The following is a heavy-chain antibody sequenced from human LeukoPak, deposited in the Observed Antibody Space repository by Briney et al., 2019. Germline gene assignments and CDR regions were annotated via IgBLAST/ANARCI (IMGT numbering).Heavy chain of an antibody. D-gene: IGHD1-7*01. V-gene: IGHV3-66*02. CDR1: GFTVSSNY. J-gene: IGHJ5*02. CDR2: IYSGGST. CDR3: ARDGNWNYGGVGFDP. Sequence: GGSLRLSCAASGFTVSSNYMSWVRQAPGKGLEWVSVIYSGGSTYYADSVKGRFTIPRDNSKNTLYLQMNSLRAEDTAVYYCARDGNWNYGGVGFDPWGQGTLVTVSS.